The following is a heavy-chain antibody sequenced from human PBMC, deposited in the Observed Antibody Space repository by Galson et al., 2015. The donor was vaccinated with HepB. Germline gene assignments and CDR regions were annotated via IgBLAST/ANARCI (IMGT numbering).Heavy chain of an antibody. Sequence: QSGAEVKKPGESLKISCRGSGYSFTTYWIGWVRQMPGKGLEWMGMINPGDSDARYSPSFQGQVTMSADKSITTAYLQWSSLKASDTAMYYCAINRPSSLIFDYWGQGTLVTVSS. CDR1: GYSFTTYW. D-gene: IGHD2/OR15-2a*01. CDR2: INPGDSDA. J-gene: IGHJ4*02. CDR3: AINRPSSLIFDY. V-gene: IGHV5-51*03.